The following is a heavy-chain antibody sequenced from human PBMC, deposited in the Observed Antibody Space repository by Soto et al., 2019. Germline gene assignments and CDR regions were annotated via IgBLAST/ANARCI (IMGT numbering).Heavy chain of an antibody. D-gene: IGHD3-22*01. J-gene: IGHJ4*02. CDR3: TRDPTDSFHVDY. Sequence: QLVESGGGLVQPGGSLRLSCAASGFTVSNTYLSWVRQAPGKGLEWVSAVYSDGSTHYADSVKGRFTISRDNSKNTLYLQMNNLRAEDTAVYYCTRDPTDSFHVDYWGQGTLVTVSS. CDR2: VYSDGST. CDR1: GFTVSNTY. V-gene: IGHV3-66*01.